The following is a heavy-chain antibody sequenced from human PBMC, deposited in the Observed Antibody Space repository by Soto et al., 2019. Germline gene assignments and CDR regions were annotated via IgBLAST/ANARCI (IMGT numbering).Heavy chain of an antibody. CDR1: GGSISSGGYS. Sequence: PSETLSLTCAVSGGSISSGGYSWSWIRQPPGKGLEWIGYIYHSGSTYYNPSLKSRVTISVDRSKNQFSLKLSSVTAADTAVYYCAREGGGYCSGGSCQVDYRGQGTLVTVSS. J-gene: IGHJ4*02. CDR3: AREGGGYCSGGSCQVDY. D-gene: IGHD2-15*01. V-gene: IGHV4-30-2*01. CDR2: IYHSGST.